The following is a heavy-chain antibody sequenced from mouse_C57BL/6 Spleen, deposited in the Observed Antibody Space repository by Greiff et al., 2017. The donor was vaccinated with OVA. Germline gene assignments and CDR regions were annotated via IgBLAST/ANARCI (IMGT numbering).Heavy chain of an antibody. CDR3: ARSGLYYGSSPYYFDD. J-gene: IGHJ2*01. CDR2: IHPNSGST. Sequence: VQLQQPGAELVKPGASVKLSCKASGYTFTSYWMHWVKQRPGQGLEWIGMIHPNSGSTNYNEKFKSKATLTVDKSSSTAYMQLSSLTSEDSAVYYCARSGLYYGSSPYYFDDWGQGTTLTVSS. D-gene: IGHD1-1*01. CDR1: GYTFTSYW. V-gene: IGHV1-64*01.